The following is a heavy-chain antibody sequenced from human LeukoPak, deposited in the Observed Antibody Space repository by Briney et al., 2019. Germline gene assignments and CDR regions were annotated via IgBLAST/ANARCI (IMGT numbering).Heavy chain of an antibody. CDR2: ISGSGGST. D-gene: IGHD4-17*01. CDR1: GFTFSSYA. CDR3: PKDRDYEGN. V-gene: IGHV3-23*01. J-gene: IGHJ4*02. Sequence: GGSLRLSCAASGFTFSSYAMSWVRKPPGKGLEWVSAISGSGGSTYYSDSVKVRFTISRDNSKNALHLQMNSLRAEDPAVSYCPKDRDYEGNWGQGTLVTVSS.